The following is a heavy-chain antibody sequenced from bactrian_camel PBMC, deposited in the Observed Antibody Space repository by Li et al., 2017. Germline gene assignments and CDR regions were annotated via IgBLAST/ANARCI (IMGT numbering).Heavy chain of an antibody. V-gene: IGHV3S1*01. CDR1: GWTFSRYW. J-gene: IGHJ4*01. D-gene: IGHD4*01. Sequence: HVQLVESGGGLVQPDGSLRLSCAYSGWTFSRYWMYWVRQAPGKGLEWVSYIQIDGSSTSYTDSVKGRFTISRDNAKTTVYLQMNSLKPEDTALYYCVRDYGNYDWTLGSWGQGTQVTVS. CDR3: VRDYGNYDWTLGS. CDR2: IQIDGSST.